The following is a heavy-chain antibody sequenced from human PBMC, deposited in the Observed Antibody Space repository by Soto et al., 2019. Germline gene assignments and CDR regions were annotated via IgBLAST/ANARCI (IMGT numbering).Heavy chain of an antibody. Sequence: GGSLRLSCAAPGFTFSSYAMSWVRQAPGKGLEWVSAISGSGGSTYYADSVKGRFTISRDNSKNTLYLQMNSLRAEDTAVYYCAKDLDYYDSSGPDAFDIWGQGTMVTVSS. CDR2: ISGSGGST. D-gene: IGHD3-22*01. CDR3: AKDLDYYDSSGPDAFDI. V-gene: IGHV3-23*01. J-gene: IGHJ3*02. CDR1: GFTFSSYA.